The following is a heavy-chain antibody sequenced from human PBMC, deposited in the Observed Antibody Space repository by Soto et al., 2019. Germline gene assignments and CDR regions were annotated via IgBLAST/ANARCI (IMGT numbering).Heavy chain of an antibody. CDR2: ISGSGGST. J-gene: IGHJ4*02. V-gene: IGHV3-23*01. CDR3: AKVLWSRPFMTTVAPYYFDY. Sequence: PGGSLRLSCAASGFTFSSYAMSWVRQAPGKGLEWVSAISGSGGSTYYADSVKGRFTISRDNSKNTLYLQMNSLRAEDTAVYYCAKVLWSRPFMTTVAPYYFDYWGQGTLVTVSS. CDR1: GFTFSSYA. D-gene: IGHD4-17*01.